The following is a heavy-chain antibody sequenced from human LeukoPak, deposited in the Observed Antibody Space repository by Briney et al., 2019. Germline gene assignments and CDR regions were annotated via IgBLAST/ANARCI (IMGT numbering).Heavy chain of an antibody. CDR3: ATYITMVRGPKYYFDY. CDR2: IKQDGSEK. D-gene: IGHD3-10*01. V-gene: IGHV3-7*01. Sequence: PGGSLSLSCAASGFTSRSYWMGWVRPAPGEGLEWVDNIKQDGSEKYYVDSVKGRFTISRDNAKNSLYLQMNSLRAEDTAVYYCATYITMVRGPKYYFDYWGQGILVTVSS. J-gene: IGHJ4*02. CDR1: GFTSRSYW.